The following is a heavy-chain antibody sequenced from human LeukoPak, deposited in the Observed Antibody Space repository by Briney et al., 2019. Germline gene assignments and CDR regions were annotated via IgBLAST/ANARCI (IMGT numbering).Heavy chain of an antibody. J-gene: IGHJ4*02. Sequence: GGSLRLSCAASGFTFSDYYMSWIRPAPGKGLDWVSYISSSGSTIYYADSVKGRFTISRDNAKNSLYLQMNSLRAEDTAVYYCARDAYYDSSGYYGHWGQGTLVTVSS. CDR2: ISSSGSTI. V-gene: IGHV3-11*04. D-gene: IGHD3-22*01. CDR1: GFTFSDYY. CDR3: ARDAYYDSSGYYGH.